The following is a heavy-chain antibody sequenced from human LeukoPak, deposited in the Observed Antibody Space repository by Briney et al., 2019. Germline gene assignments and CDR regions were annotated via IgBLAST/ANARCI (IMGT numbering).Heavy chain of an antibody. CDR1: GGSINTNPNY. J-gene: IGHJ5*02. Sequence: PSETLSLTCTVSGGSINTNPNYWGWVRQPPGKGLEWIGCFYYRGSTYYNPSLRSRVTVSVDTSKNQFSLKLSSVTAADTAVYYCARERYSGYDSSFDPWGQGTQVTVSS. CDR2: FYYRGST. CDR3: ARERYSGYDSSFDP. V-gene: IGHV4-39*07. D-gene: IGHD5-12*01.